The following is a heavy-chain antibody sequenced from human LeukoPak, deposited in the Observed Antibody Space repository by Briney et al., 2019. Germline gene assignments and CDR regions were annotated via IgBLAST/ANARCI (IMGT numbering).Heavy chain of an antibody. J-gene: IGHJ4*02. D-gene: IGHD3-9*01. CDR3: ARGETGPESHFDY. Sequence: ASVKLSCKASGYTFTSYDINWGRQAPGQGLEWMGWMNPNSGNTGYAQKFQGRVTMTMNTSISTAYMELSSLRSEDTAVYYCARGETGPESHFDYWGQGTLVTVSS. CDR2: MNPNSGNT. V-gene: IGHV1-8*01. CDR1: GYTFTSYD.